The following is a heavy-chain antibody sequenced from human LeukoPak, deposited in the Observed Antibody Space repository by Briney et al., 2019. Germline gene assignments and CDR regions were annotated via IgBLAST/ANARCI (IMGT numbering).Heavy chain of an antibody. D-gene: IGHD2-2*01. CDR3: ARSSVLDQLLLFDY. J-gene: IGHJ4*02. CDR2: INAGNGNT. CDR1: VYTFTSYA. V-gene: IGHV1-3*01. Sequence: ASVRVSCKASVYTFTSYAMHWVRQSPGQRLEWMGWINAGNGNTKYSQKFQGRVTITRDTSASTAYMELSSLRSEDTAVYYCARSSVLDQLLLFDYWGQGTLVTVSS.